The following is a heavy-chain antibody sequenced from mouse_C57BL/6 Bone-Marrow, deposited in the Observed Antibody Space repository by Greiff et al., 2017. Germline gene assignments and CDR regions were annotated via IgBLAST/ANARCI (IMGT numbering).Heavy chain of an antibody. J-gene: IGHJ4*01. Sequence: EVQLMESGPELVKPGASVKMSCTASGYTFTDYYMPWVKQSPGKSLEWIGYIYPTNGGNGYHQKFKGKATLTVDKSSSTAYMELRSLTSDDAAVYYCTRGNYSKAMDDWGQGTTVTVSS. CDR2: IYPTNGGN. CDR3: TRGNYSKAMDD. V-gene: IGHV1-34*01. D-gene: IGHD2-1*01. CDR1: GYTFTDYY.